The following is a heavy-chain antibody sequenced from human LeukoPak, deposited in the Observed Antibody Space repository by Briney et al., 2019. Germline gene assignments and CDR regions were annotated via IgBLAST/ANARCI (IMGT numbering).Heavy chain of an antibody. D-gene: IGHD2-2*01. CDR1: GFTFSSYT. Sequence: GGSLRLSCAASGFTFSSYTMNWVRQAPGKGLAWVSVIYSGGTTYYADSVKGRFTISRDNSKNTLYLQMNSLRAEDTAVYYCARDSEVCSSSTCYRVSDWGQGTLVTVSS. V-gene: IGHV3-53*01. CDR3: ARDSEVCSSSTCYRVSD. CDR2: IYSGGTT. J-gene: IGHJ4*02.